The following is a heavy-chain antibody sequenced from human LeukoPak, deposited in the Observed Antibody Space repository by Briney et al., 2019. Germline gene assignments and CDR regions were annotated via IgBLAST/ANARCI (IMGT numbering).Heavy chain of an antibody. V-gene: IGHV1-2*02. D-gene: IGHD2-2*01. CDR3: ARRPIVGVPAPIDY. J-gene: IGHJ4*02. Sequence: ASVKVSCKASGYTFADYYIHWVRQAPGRGLEWMGLINPNTGGTNYAQKFQGGVTMTRDTSITTAYMELSRLRSDDTAVYYCARRPIVGVPAPIDYWGQGNLVTVSS. CDR2: INPNTGGT. CDR1: GYTFADYY.